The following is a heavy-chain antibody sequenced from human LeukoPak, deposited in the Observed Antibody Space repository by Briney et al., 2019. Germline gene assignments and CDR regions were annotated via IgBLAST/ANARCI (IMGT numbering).Heavy chain of an antibody. D-gene: IGHD2-2*01. Sequence: PGGSLRLSCAASGFTFSSYAMHWVRQAPGKGLEWVAVISYDGSNKYYADSVKGRFTISRDNSKNTLYLQMNSLRAEDTAVYYCARGRGCSSTDCHEGLDYWGQGALVTVSS. CDR1: GFTFSSYA. CDR3: ARGRGCSSTDCHEGLDY. CDR2: ISYDGSNK. J-gene: IGHJ4*02. V-gene: IGHV3-30-3*01.